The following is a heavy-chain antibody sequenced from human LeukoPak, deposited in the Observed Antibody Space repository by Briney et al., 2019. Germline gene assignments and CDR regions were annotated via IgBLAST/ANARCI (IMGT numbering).Heavy chain of an antibody. V-gene: IGHV4-39*01. J-gene: IGHJ5*02. CDR1: GGSISSSSFS. CDR3: ARASYCSSISCWFDP. Sequence: SETLSLTCTVSGGSISSSSFSWAWIRQPPGKGLEWIGNIFYGGSTYYNPSLKSRISISIDTSKNQFSLKLSSVTAADTAVYYCARASYCSSISCWFDPWGQGTLVTVSS. CDR2: IFYGGST. D-gene: IGHD2-2*01.